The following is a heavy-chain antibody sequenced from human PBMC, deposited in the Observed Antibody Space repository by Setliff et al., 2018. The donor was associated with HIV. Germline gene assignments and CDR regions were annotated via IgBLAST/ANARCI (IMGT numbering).Heavy chain of an antibody. D-gene: IGHD2-15*01. CDR1: GFTFSDHY. CDR3: ARDATRGGDMDV. CDR2: ISSRGSTI. Sequence: PGGSLRLSCAASGFTFSDHYMSWIRQAPGKGLEFISYISSRGSTIYYADSVKGRFTISRDNAKNSLYLQMNSLRAEETAVYYCARDATRGGDMDVWAKGTTVTV. V-gene: IGHV3-11*04. J-gene: IGHJ6*03.